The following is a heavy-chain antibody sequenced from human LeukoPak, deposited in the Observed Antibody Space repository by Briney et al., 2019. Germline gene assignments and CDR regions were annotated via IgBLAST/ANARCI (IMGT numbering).Heavy chain of an antibody. D-gene: IGHD3-3*01. CDR2: MNPNNGNT. CDR1: GYTFTSYD. CDR3: ARGWRYYDFWSGYWERRKDYYGMEV. Sequence: VASVKVSCKPSGYTFTSYDINWVRQATGQGLERMGWMNPNNGNTVYAQKFQGRVTMTRNTSISTAYMELSSLRSEDTAIYYCARGWRYYDFWSGYWERRKDYYGMEVWGPGTTVTVSS. J-gene: IGHJ6*02. V-gene: IGHV1-8*01.